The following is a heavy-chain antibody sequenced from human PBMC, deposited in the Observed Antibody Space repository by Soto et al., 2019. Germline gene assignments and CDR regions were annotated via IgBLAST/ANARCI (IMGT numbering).Heavy chain of an antibody. V-gene: IGHV3-7*03. Sequence: GGSLRLSCAASGFTFISYWMSWVRQAPGKGLEWVANIKQDGSEKYHVDSVKGRFTISRDNAKNSQYLQMNSLRGEDTAVYYCARDPDYYGSGSYFIFDYWGQGTLVTVSS. CDR3: ARDPDYYGSGSYFIFDY. J-gene: IGHJ4*02. D-gene: IGHD3-10*01. CDR2: IKQDGSEK. CDR1: GFTFISYW.